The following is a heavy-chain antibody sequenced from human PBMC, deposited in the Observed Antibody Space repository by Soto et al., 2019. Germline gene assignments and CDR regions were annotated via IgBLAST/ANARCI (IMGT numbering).Heavy chain of an antibody. CDR2: ISYDGSNK. Sequence: GGSLRLSCAASGFTFSSYGMHWVRQAPGKGLEWVAVISYDGSNKYYVDSVKGRFTISRDNSKNTLYLQMNSLGAEDTAVYYCAKDSTFTPLHYYYYYYMDVWGKGTTVTVSS. V-gene: IGHV3-30*18. J-gene: IGHJ6*03. D-gene: IGHD1-26*01. CDR3: AKDSTFTPLHYYYYYYMDV. CDR1: GFTFSSYG.